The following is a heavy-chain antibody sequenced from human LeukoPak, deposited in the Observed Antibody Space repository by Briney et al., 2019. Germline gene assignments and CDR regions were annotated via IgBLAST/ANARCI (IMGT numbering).Heavy chain of an antibody. Sequence: GGSLRLSCAASGFTFSNYEMNWVRQAPGKGLEWVSSISSSANTINSADSVKGRFTISRDNVKNSLYLQMNSLRAEDTAIYYCARVLAAAGWDWGQGTPVTVSS. CDR2: ISSSANTI. CDR3: ARVLAAAGWD. CDR1: GFTFSNYE. D-gene: IGHD6-13*01. V-gene: IGHV3-48*03. J-gene: IGHJ4*02.